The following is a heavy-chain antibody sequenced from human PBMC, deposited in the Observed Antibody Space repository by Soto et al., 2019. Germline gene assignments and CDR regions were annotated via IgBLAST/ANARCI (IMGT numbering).Heavy chain of an antibody. CDR3: ARGLAVADSNWFDP. J-gene: IGHJ5*02. D-gene: IGHD6-19*01. Sequence: GESLKISCKGSGYSFTSHWIAWVRQMPGKGLEWMGIIYPGDSDTRYSPSFQGQVAISADNSVSTAYLQLSTLMASDTAMYYCARGLAVADSNWFDPWGQGTLVTVSS. V-gene: IGHV5-51*01. CDR1: GYSFTSHW. CDR2: IYPGDSDT.